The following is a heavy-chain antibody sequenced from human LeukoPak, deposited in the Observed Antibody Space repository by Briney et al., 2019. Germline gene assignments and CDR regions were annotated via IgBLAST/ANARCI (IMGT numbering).Heavy chain of an antibody. CDR2: ISSNGGST. J-gene: IGHJ4*02. CDR3: ARDLVAVTTGTFDY. CDR1: GFTFSSYA. D-gene: IGHD4-17*01. Sequence: GGSLRLSCAASGFTFSSYAMHWVRQAPGKGLEYVSAISSNGGSTYYANSVKGRFTISRDNSKNTLYLQMGSLRAEDMAVYYCARDLVAVTTGTFDYWGQGTLVTVSS. V-gene: IGHV3-64*01.